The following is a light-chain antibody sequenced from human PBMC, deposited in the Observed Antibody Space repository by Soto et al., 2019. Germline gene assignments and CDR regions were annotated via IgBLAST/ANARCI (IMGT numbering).Light chain of an antibody. V-gene: IGLV1-51*01. CDR3: GTWDSSLSAGYV. J-gene: IGLJ1*01. Sequence: QSVLTQPPSVSAAPGQKVTISCSGSSSNIGNNYVSWYQQLPGAAPKLLIYDNNKRPSGIPDRFSGSKSGTSATLGITGFQAGDEADYYCGTWDSSLSAGYVFGTGTKVTVL. CDR1: SSNIGNNY. CDR2: DNN.